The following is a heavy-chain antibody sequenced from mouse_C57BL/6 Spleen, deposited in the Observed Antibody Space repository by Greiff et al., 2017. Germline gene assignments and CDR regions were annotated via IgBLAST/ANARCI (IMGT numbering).Heavy chain of an antibody. CDR3: ARYQIYDGYWYFDV. Sequence: QVQLKESGPELVKPGASVKISCKASGYAFSSSWMNWVKRRPGKVLEWIGRIYPGDGDTNYNGKFKGKAKLTADKSSSTAYMQLSSLTSEDSAVYFCARYQIYDGYWYFDVWGTGTTVTVSS. CDR2: IYPGDGDT. V-gene: IGHV1-82*01. CDR1: GYAFSSSW. D-gene: IGHD2-3*01. J-gene: IGHJ1*03.